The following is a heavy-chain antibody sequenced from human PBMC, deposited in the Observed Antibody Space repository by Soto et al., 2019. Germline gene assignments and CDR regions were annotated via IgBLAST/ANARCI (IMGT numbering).Heavy chain of an antibody. CDR3: ARDAHYYDSSGYYYVFRGAFDI. CDR1: GGTFSSYA. J-gene: IGHJ3*02. CDR2: IIPIFGTA. D-gene: IGHD3-22*01. V-gene: IGHV1-69*06. Sequence: VASVKVSCKASGGTFSSYAISWVRQAPGQGLEWMGGIIPIFGTANYAQKFQGRVTITADKSTSTAYMELSSLRSEDTAVYYCARDAHYYDSSGYYYVFRGAFDIWGQGTMVTVSS.